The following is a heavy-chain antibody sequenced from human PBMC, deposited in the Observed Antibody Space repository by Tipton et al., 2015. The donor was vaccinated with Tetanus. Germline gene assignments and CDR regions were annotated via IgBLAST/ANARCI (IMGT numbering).Heavy chain of an antibody. D-gene: IGHD1-26*01. Sequence: TLSLTCTVSGGSINSGTFYWDWIRQPPGKGLEWIGNIYYNGNTLQNPSLKGRVTLSLDKSKNQLSLRLTSVTAADTAVYYCARGLPREPFYFDYWGQGKQVTVSS. CDR1: GGSINSGTFY. CDR3: ARGLPREPFYFDY. V-gene: IGHV4-39*07. CDR2: IYYNGNT. J-gene: IGHJ4*02.